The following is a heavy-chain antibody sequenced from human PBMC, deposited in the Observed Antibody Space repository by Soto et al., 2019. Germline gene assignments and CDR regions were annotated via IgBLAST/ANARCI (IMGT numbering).Heavy chain of an antibody. CDR1: GFIFSRYS. V-gene: IGHV3-21*01. CDR3: ARGSAFIGLDY. CDR2: IGTSGSYI. Sequence: EVQLVEPGGGLVKPGGSLRLSCAVSGFIFSRYSMNWVRQAPGKGLEWVSSIGTSGSYIYDTDSVKGRFTISRDNTKDSLYLQMNSLRAEDTAIYYCARGSAFIGLDYWGQGTPVTVSS. J-gene: IGHJ4*02. D-gene: IGHD1-26*01.